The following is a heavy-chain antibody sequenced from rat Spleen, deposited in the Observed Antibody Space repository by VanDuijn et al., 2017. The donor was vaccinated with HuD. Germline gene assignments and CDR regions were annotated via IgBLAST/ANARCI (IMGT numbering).Heavy chain of an antibody. V-gene: IGHV5-29*01. CDR3: ATQGYSGPFDY. J-gene: IGHJ2*01. CDR2: ISYDGSST. CDR1: GFTFNNYW. D-gene: IGHD1-1*01. Sequence: EVQLVESGGGLVQPGRSLKLSCVASGFTFNNYWMTWIRQAPKKGLEWVATISYDGSSTYYRDSVKGRFTISRDNAKSTLYLQMDSLRSEDTATYYCATQGYSGPFDYWGQGVMVTVSS.